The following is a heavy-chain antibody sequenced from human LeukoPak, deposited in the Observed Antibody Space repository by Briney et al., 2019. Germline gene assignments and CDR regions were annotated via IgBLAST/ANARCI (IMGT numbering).Heavy chain of an antibody. CDR1: GYTFTSYD. CDR2: MNPNSGNT. V-gene: IGHV1-8*03. D-gene: IGHD3-16*02. Sequence: ASVKVSCKASGYTFTSYDINWVRQATGQGLEWMGWMNPNSGNTGYAQKFQGRVTITRNTSISTAYMELSSLRSEDTAVYYCARGGYHINWFDPWGQGTLVTVSS. J-gene: IGHJ5*02. CDR3: ARGGYHINWFDP.